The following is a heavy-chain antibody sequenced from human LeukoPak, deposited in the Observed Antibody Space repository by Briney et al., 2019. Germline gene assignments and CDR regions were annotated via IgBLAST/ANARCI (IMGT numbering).Heavy chain of an antibody. D-gene: IGHD6-19*01. V-gene: IGHV4-39*01. J-gene: IGHJ4*02. CDR3: ARHQVDSSSPLPGSLDY. Sequence: SETLSLTCTVSGGSISSSGYYWGWIRQPPGKGLEWIGSIYYSGSTYYNPSLKSRVTISVDTSKNQFSLKLSSVTAADTAVYYCARHQVDSSSPLPGSLDYWGQGTLVTVSS. CDR1: GGSISSSGYY. CDR2: IYYSGST.